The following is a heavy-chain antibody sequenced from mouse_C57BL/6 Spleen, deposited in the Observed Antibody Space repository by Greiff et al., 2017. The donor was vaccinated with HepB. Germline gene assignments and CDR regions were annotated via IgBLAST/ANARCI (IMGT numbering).Heavy chain of an antibody. V-gene: IGHV1-39*01. CDR2: INPNYGTT. D-gene: IGHD4-1*01. J-gene: IGHJ4*01. Sequence: VQLQQSGPELVKPGASVKISCKASGYSFTDYNMNWVKQSNGKSLEWIGVINPNYGTTSYNQKFKGKATLTVDQSSSTAYMQLNSLTSEDSAVYDCASRTGRRYYYAMDYWGQGTSVTVSS. CDR3: ASRTGRRYYYAMDY. CDR1: GYSFTDYN.